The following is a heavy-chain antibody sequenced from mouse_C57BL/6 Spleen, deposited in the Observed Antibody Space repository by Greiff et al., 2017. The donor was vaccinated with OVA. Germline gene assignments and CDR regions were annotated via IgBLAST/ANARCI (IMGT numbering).Heavy chain of an antibody. CDR2: IDPSDSYT. D-gene: IGHD1-1*01. J-gene: IGHJ1*03. Sequence: VQLQQPGAELVRPGTSVKLSCKASGYTFTSYWMHWVKQRPGQGLEWIGVIDPSDSYTNYNQKFKGKATLTVDTSSSTAYMQLSSLTSEDSAVYYCARWRYYYGSSGYFDVWGTGTTVTVSS. CDR3: ARWRYYYGSSGYFDV. V-gene: IGHV1-59*01. CDR1: GYTFTSYW.